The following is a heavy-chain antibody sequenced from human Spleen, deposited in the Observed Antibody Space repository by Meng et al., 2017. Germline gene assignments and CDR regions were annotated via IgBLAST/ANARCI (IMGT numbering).Heavy chain of an antibody. D-gene: IGHD2-21*02. CDR1: GGSISSGDYY. CDR3: ARDLSAYCGGDCYGWFDP. V-gene: IGHV4-30-4*01. CDR2: IFYSGNT. J-gene: IGHJ5*02. Sequence: QVQLQGSGPGLVKPSQTLSLTCTVSGGSISSGDYYWSWIRQPPGKGLEWIGYIFYSGNTKYNPSLKSRVSISVDTSKNQFSLELTSVTAADTAVYYCARDLSAYCGGDCYGWFDPWGQGTLVTVSS.